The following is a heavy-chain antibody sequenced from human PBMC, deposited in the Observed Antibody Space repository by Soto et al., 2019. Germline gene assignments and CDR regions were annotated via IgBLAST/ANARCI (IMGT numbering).Heavy chain of an antibody. J-gene: IGHJ4*02. D-gene: IGHD4-17*01. Sequence: PWETLSLTCTVSGGSISSRGYYCSWVRHFPGKGLEWIGYISYSESTDYNPSLKSRVTISADTSKNQFSLKLSSVTAADTAVYYCAGGNDYAKIGYWGQGAQVTVSS. CDR2: ISYSEST. CDR3: AGGNDYAKIGY. CDR1: GGSISSRGYY. V-gene: IGHV4-31*03.